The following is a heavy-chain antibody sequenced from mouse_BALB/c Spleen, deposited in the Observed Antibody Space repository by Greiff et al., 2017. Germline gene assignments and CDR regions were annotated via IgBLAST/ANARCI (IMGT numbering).Heavy chain of an antibody. CDR3: ARDRGDAMDY. V-gene: IGHV2-9*02. CDR2: MWAGGGT. CDR1: GSSLTSYG. J-gene: IGHJ4*01. Sequence: QVQLKESGPGLVAPSQSLSITCTVSGSSLTSYGVHWVRQPPGKGLEWLGVMWAGGGTNYNSALMSRLTINKDNSKSQVFLKMNSLQTDDTAMYYCARDRGDAMDYWGQGTSVTVSS. D-gene: IGHD3-3*01.